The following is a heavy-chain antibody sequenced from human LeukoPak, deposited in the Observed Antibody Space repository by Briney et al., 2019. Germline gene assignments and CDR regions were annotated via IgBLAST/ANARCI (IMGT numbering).Heavy chain of an antibody. D-gene: IGHD6-13*01. Sequence: GGSLRLSCAASGFTFSSYAMSWVRQAPGKGLEWVSAISGSGGSTYYADSVKGRFTISRDNSKNTLYLQMNSLRAEDTAVYYCARLPYSSSWYFDYWGQGTLVTVSS. J-gene: IGHJ4*02. CDR3: ARLPYSSSWYFDY. CDR1: GFTFSSYA. CDR2: ISGSGGST. V-gene: IGHV3-23*01.